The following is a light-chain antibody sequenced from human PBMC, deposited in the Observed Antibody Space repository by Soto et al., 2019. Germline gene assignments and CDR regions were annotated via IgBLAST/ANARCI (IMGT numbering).Light chain of an antibody. Sequence: DVQMTQSPSSLSAVVGDRVTITCRASQGIAPYLAWFQQKPGKVPKLLIYATSTLQSGVPSRFSGSRSGTDFTLTISRLQPEDIGTYYCQKYNSAPLTFGGGTKVEIK. CDR2: ATS. CDR3: QKYNSAPLT. V-gene: IGKV1-27*01. CDR1: QGIAPY. J-gene: IGKJ4*01.